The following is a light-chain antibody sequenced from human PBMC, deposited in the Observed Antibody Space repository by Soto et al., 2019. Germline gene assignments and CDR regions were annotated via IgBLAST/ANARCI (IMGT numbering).Light chain of an antibody. CDR1: QSISSR. V-gene: IGKV1-5*01. CDR2: ATS. J-gene: IGKJ3*01. Sequence: DIQMTQSPSTLSASVGDRVTITCRASQSISSRLAWYQQKPGNAPKRLIYATSNLESGVPSRFSGSGSGTEFTLTISSLQPEDFATYYCLQHNSFPFAFGPGTKVDIK. CDR3: LQHNSFPFA.